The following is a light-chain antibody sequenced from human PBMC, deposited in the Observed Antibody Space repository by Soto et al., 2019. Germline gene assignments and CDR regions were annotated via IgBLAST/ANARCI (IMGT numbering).Light chain of an antibody. CDR3: ETWDSNTRV. CDR2: LEGSGSY. CDR1: SGHSSYI. V-gene: IGLV4-60*02. J-gene: IGLJ3*02. Sequence: QAVVTQSSSASASLGSSVKFTCTLSSGHSSYIIAWHQQQPGKAPRYLMKLEGSGSYNKGSGVPDRFSGSSSGADRYLTISNLQVEDEADYYCETWDSNTRVFGGGTKLTVL.